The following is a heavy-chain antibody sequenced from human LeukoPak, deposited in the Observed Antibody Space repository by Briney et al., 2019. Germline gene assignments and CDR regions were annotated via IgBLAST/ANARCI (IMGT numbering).Heavy chain of an antibody. CDR3: ARGPPLTYDGSGYYFFDY. J-gene: IGHJ4*02. CDR1: GGSFSGYF. V-gene: IGHV4-34*01. CDR2: INHGAST. Sequence: SETLSLTCAVYGGSFSGYFWTWIRQPPGKGLEWIGEINHGASTNYNPSLKSRVTISVDTSKNHFSLKLSSLTAADTAVYYCARGPPLTYDGSGYYFFDYWGQGTLVTVSS. D-gene: IGHD3-22*01.